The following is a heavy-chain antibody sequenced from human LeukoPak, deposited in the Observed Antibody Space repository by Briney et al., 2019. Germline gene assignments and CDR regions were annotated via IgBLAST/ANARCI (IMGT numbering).Heavy chain of an antibody. D-gene: IGHD2-15*01. V-gene: IGHV3-11*01. CDR1: GFTFTDYA. J-gene: IGHJ4*02. CDR2: ISSSGSTI. Sequence: GGSLRLSCAVSGFTFTDYAMSWIRQAPGKGLEWVSYISSSGSTIYYADSVKGRFTISRDNAKNSLYLQMNSLRAEDTAVYYCARDPPGGNGVDYWGQGTLVTVSS. CDR3: ARDPPGGNGVDY.